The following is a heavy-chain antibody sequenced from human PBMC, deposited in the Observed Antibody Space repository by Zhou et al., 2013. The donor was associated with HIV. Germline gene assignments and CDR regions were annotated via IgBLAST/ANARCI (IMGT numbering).Heavy chain of an antibody. CDR3: ARSSGQDIAARPIGKRVHRNWFDP. D-gene: IGHD6-6*01. V-gene: IGHV1-69*05. CDR2: IIPIFGTA. CDR1: GGTFSSYA. J-gene: IGHJ5*02. Sequence: QVQLVQSGAEVKKPGSSVKVSCKASGGTFSSYAISWVRQAPGQGLEWMGGIIPIFGTANYAQKFQGRVTITTDESTSTAYMELSSLRSEDTAVYYCARSSGQDIAARPIGKRVHRNWFDPWGQGTLGHRLL.